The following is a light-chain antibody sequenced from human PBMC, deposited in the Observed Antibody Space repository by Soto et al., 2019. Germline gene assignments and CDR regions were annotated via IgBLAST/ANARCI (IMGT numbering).Light chain of an antibody. CDR3: QHYGTSLWT. CDR1: QSVSSTY. V-gene: IGKV3-20*01. Sequence: EIVLTQSPGTLSFSPGERATLSCRASQSVSSTYLAWYQQRPGQAPRLVIYGASTRATGIPDRFSGSGSGTDFTLTISRLEPEDFAVYYCQHYGTSLWTFGQGTKVDIK. J-gene: IGKJ1*01. CDR2: GAS.